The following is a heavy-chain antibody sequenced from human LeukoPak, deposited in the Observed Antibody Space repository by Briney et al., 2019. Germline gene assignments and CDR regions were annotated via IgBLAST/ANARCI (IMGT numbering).Heavy chain of an antibody. D-gene: IGHD6-19*01. CDR1: GFSFSSYW. CDR2: TKQDGSEK. V-gene: IGHV3-7*01. CDR3: ARGFRGWYAEGFDY. J-gene: IGHJ4*02. Sequence: PGGSLRLSCAASGFSFSSYWMSWVRQAPGKGLEWVANTKQDGSEKYYVDSVKGRFTISRDNAKNSLYPQMNTLRAEDTAVYYCARGFRGWYAEGFDYWGQGTLVTVSS.